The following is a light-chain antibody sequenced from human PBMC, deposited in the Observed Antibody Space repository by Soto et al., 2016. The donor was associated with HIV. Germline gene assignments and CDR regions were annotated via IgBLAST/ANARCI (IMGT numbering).Light chain of an antibody. Sequence: DIQMTQSPSTLSASIGDRVTITCRASQNINNWLAWYQQKPGKAPKLLIAKASVLQSGVPSRFSGSGSGTEFTLTINSLHPDDFATYYCQQFGNSPYTFGQGTKLEIK. CDR3: QQFGNSPYT. CDR2: KAS. CDR1: QNINNW. J-gene: IGKJ2*01. V-gene: IGKV1-5*03.